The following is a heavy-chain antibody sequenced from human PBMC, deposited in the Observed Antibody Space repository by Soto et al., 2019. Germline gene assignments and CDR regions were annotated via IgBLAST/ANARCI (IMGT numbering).Heavy chain of an antibody. V-gene: IGHV4-39*01. CDR1: GGSIGTSAYY. D-gene: IGHD1-26*01. Sequence: SETLSLTCAVSGGSIGTSAYYWGWIRQAPGKGLEWIGSINHSGNTYLSPSLKDRVTMSVDTSKNSFSLKLRSATAADTGLYYCSRRAPERFDPWGQGKLVTVSS. CDR2: INHSGNT. CDR3: SRRAPERFDP. J-gene: IGHJ5*02.